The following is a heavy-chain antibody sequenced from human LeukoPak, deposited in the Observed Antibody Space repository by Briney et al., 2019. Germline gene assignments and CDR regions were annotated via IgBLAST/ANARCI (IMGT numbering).Heavy chain of an antibody. CDR3: AKPPAYYYDSSGYSPFDY. Sequence: PGASLRLSCAASGFTFSSYPMSWVRQAPGKGLEWVSGISGSGGSTYYADSVKGRFTISRDNSKNTLYLQMNSLGAEDTAVYYCAKPPAYYYDSSGYSPFDYWGQGTLVTVSS. V-gene: IGHV3-23*01. CDR2: ISGSGGST. CDR1: GFTFSSYP. D-gene: IGHD3-22*01. J-gene: IGHJ4*02.